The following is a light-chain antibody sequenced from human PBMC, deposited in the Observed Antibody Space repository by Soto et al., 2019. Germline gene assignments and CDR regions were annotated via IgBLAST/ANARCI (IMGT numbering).Light chain of an antibody. Sequence: DIQMTQSPSSLSASVGDRVTITCQASQGVSNYLNWYQQQPGKAPKLLIYDASNLETGIPSRFSGSGSGTDFTFTISSLQPEDIAIYYCQQYDNLPLTFGGGTKVEIK. CDR3: QQYDNLPLT. V-gene: IGKV1-33*01. CDR1: QGVSNY. CDR2: DAS. J-gene: IGKJ4*01.